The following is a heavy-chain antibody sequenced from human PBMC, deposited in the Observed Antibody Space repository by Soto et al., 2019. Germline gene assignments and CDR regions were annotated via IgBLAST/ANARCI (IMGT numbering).Heavy chain of an antibody. CDR2: VSVPSGDT. CDR1: GYSFSSFG. Sequence: ASVKVSCKASGYSFSSFGISWVRQAPGQGLEWVGWVSVPSGDTSSAQNFQGRVAVTTDTSTSTAYMEVGSLRSDDTAVYYCARTCRSGGSCYLEYWGEGTLVTVSS. J-gene: IGHJ4*02. D-gene: IGHD2-15*01. CDR3: ARTCRSGGSCYLEY. V-gene: IGHV1-18*01.